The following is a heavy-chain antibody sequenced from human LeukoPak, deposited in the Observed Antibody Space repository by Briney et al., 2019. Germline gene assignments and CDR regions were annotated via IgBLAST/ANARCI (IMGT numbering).Heavy chain of an antibody. CDR2: IKQDGSEK. V-gene: IGHV3-7*01. D-gene: IGHD2-2*01. Sequence: GGSLRLSCAASGFTFSSYWMSWVRQAQGKGLEWVANIKQDGSEKYYVDSVKGRFTISRDNAKNSLYLQMNSLRAEDTAVYYCARGGDIVVVDNWFDPWGQGTLVTVSS. J-gene: IGHJ5*02. CDR1: GFTFSSYW. CDR3: ARGGDIVVVDNWFDP.